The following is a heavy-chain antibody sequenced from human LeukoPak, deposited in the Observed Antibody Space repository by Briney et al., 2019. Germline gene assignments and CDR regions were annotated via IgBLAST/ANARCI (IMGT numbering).Heavy chain of an antibody. CDR2: IYYSGST. CDR3: ATSFGYSGSFPFDY. V-gene: IGHV4-39*07. Sequence: SFTSYWIGWIRQPPGKGLEWIGSIYYSGSTYYNPSLKSRVTISVDTSKNQFSLKLSSVTAADTAVYYCATSFGYSGSFPFDYWGQGTLVTVSS. J-gene: IGHJ4*02. CDR1: SFTSYW. D-gene: IGHD1-26*01.